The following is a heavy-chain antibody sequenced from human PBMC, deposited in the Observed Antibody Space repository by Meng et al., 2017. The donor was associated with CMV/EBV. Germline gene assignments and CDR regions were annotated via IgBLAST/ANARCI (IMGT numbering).Heavy chain of an antibody. CDR3: AHRSSRVVVVPAARVGAFDI. J-gene: IGHJ3*02. CDR2: IYSNDDK. V-gene: IGHV2-5*01. D-gene: IGHD2-2*01. Sequence: SGPTLVTSTETLTMICTSSGFSLSTSRGGVRWIRQRPGKALEWLAPIYSNDDKRYSPSLKSRLTITKDTSKNQVVLTMTNMDPVDTATYSCAHRSSRVVVVPAARVGAFDIWGQGTMVTVSS. CDR1: GFSLSTSRGG.